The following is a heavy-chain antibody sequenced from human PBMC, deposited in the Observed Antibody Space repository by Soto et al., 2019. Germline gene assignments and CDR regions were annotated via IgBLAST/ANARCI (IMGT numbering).Heavy chain of an antibody. J-gene: IGHJ4*02. CDR2: INDKSNYI. V-gene: IGHV3-21*06. CDR1: GFTLSNFW. Sequence: EVQLVESGGGLAQPGGSLRLSCAASGFTLSNFWMHWVRHVPGKGPEWVSSINDKSNYIFYADSVKGRFTISRDNAKNSLYLQMNSLRDDDTAVYYCATFPNYYGGWGQGTLVTVSA. CDR3: ATFPNYYGG.